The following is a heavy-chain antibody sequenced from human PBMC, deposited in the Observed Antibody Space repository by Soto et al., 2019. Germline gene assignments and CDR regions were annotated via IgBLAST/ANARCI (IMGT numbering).Heavy chain of an antibody. CDR1: GGSISSYF. Sequence: PSETLSLTCTVSGGSISSYFWSWIRQPPGKGLEWIGYIYYSGTTNYNPSLKNRVTISVDTSKNQFSLSLSSVTAADTGVYYCARETGLGSYYDYWGQGALVTVSS. CDR2: IYYSGTT. CDR3: ARETGLGSYYDY. V-gene: IGHV4-59*01. J-gene: IGHJ4*02. D-gene: IGHD3-10*01.